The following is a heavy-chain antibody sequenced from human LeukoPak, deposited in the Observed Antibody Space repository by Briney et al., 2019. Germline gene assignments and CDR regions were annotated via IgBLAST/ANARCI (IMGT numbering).Heavy chain of an antibody. J-gene: IGHJ3*02. CDR1: GGSISSGSYY. Sequence: SETLSLTCTVSGGSISSGSYYWSWIRQPAGKGLEWIGRIYTSGSTNYNPSLKSRVTISVDTSKNQFSLKLSSVTAADTAVYYCARDTGVGATGGAFDIWGQGTMVTVSS. CDR2: IYTSGST. V-gene: IGHV4-61*02. CDR3: ARDTGVGATGGAFDI. D-gene: IGHD1-26*01.